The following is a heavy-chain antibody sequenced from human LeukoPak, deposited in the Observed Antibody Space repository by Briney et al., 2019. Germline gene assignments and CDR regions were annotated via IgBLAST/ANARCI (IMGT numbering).Heavy chain of an antibody. CDR3: AELGITMIGGV. Sequence: GGSLRLSCEASGFTFTTYSMTWVRQAPGKGLEWVSIISSGSSAIFSADAPKGRFTISRDNAKNSLYLQMNSLRAEDTAVYYCAELGITMIGGVWGKGTTVTISS. V-gene: IGHV3-21*01. CDR2: ISSGSSAI. J-gene: IGHJ6*04. CDR1: GFTFTTYS. D-gene: IGHD3-10*02.